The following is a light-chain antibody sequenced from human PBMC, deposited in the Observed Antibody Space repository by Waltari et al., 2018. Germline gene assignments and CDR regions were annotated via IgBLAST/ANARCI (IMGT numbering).Light chain of an antibody. J-gene: IGKJ1*01. CDR2: KAS. CDR3: QQYNEFPWT. CDR1: QTISGR. Sequence: DVQMTQSPSFLSASVGDGVPITCRASQTISGRLAWYQQKPGAAPKLLIYKASNLDGGVPSRFSGSDSGAEFTLTISSLQPDDFATYYCQQYNEFPWTFGQGTKVDIK. V-gene: IGKV1-5*03.